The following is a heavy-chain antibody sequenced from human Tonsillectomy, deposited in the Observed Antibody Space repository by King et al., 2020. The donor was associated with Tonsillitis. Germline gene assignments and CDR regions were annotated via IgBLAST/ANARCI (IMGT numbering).Heavy chain of an antibody. Sequence: VQLVESGGGLVQPGGSLRLSCVASGFTFSTYWMSWVRQAPGKGLEWVADIKQDGSEKYYVDSVKGRFTISRDNAKNSLYLQINSLRAEDTAVYSGARGDIGATMGVDYWGQGTLVTVAA. CDR1: GFTFSTYW. CDR3: ARGDIGATMGVDY. J-gene: IGHJ4*02. D-gene: IGHD5-12*01. CDR2: IKQDGSEK. V-gene: IGHV3-7*03.